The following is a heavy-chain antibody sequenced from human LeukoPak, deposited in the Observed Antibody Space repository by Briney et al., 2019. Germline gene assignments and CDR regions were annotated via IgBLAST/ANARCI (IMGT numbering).Heavy chain of an antibody. D-gene: IGHD7-27*01. Sequence: SETLSLTCTVSGGSVSSGSYYWSWIRQPPGKGLEWIAYIYYSGSTNYNPSLQSRVTISVDTSKNQFSLKLSSVTAADTAVYYCALANWEYYFDYWGXGTLVTVSS. CDR1: GGSVSSGSYY. V-gene: IGHV4-61*01. CDR3: ALANWEYYFDY. CDR2: IYYSGST. J-gene: IGHJ4*02.